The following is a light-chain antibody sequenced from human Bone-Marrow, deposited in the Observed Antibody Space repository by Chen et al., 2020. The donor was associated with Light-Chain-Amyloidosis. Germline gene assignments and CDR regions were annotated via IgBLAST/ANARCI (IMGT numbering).Light chain of an antibody. J-gene: IGKJ4*01. V-gene: IGKV1-39*01. CDR1: QNIMSS. CDR3: QQSYSSPT. CDR2: TAS. Sequence: DIHMTQSPSSLSVSVGGRVTITCRTSQNIMSSLSWYQQKPGQAPKLLIYTASTLQSGVPSRFSGSGSGTDFTLTITSVQPDDFATYYCQQSYSSPTVGGGTKVEIK.